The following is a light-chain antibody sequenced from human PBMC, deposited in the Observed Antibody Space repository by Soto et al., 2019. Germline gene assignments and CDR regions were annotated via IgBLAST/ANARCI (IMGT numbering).Light chain of an antibody. CDR3: TLYTTSSTYV. J-gene: IGLJ1*01. CDR2: DVS. V-gene: IGLV2-14*01. Sequence: QSALTQPASVSGSPGQSITISCTGTSSDVGGYDYVSWYQQHPGKAPEVMIYDVSNRPSGVSSRFSGSKSGNTASLTISGLQAEDEADYYCTLYTTSSTYVFGTGTKLTVL. CDR1: SSDVGGYDY.